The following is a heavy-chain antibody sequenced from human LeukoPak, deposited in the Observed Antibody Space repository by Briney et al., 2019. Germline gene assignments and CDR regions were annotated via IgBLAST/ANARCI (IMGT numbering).Heavy chain of an antibody. CDR1: GGSFSGYY. Sequence: SETLSLTCAVYGGSFSGYYWSWIRQPPGKGLEWIGEINHSGSTNYNPSLKSRVTISVDTSKNQFSLKLSSVTAADTAVYYCARLWGVGAKYYFDYWGQGTLVTVSS. V-gene: IGHV4-34*01. J-gene: IGHJ4*02. D-gene: IGHD1-26*01. CDR2: INHSGST. CDR3: ARLWGVGAKYYFDY.